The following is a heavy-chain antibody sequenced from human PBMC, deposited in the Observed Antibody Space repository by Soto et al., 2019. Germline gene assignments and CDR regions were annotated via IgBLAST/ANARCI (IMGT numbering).Heavy chain of an antibody. D-gene: IGHD5-12*01. J-gene: IGHJ4*02. CDR3: ARDIVATITSSGFDY. CDR2: ISSSGSTI. V-gene: IGHV3-11*01. CDR1: GFTFSDYY. Sequence: GGSLRLSCAASGFTFSDYYMSWIRQAPGKGLEWVSYISSSGSTIYYADSVKGRFTISRDNAKNSLYLQMNSLRAEDTAVYYCARDIVATITSSGFDYWGQGTLVTVSS.